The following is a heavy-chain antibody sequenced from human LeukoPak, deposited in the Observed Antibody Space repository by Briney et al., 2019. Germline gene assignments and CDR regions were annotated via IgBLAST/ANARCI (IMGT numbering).Heavy chain of an antibody. CDR2: MSHSGSA. D-gene: IGHD3-10*01. CDR1: GGSVTTSSYY. Sequence: SETLALICTVSGGSVTTSSYYWGWIRQPPGKGLEWIGSMSHSGSAFYNPSLKSRVSISVDTSKNQFSLRVTSVTAADTALYYCARRSLREAYNRFDPWGQGTLVTVSS. J-gene: IGHJ5*02. V-gene: IGHV4-39*01. CDR3: ARRSLREAYNRFDP.